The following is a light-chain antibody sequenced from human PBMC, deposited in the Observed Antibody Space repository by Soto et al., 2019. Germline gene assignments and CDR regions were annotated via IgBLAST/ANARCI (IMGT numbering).Light chain of an antibody. V-gene: IGKV3-15*01. CDR1: QSVSSN. J-gene: IGKJ4*01. CDR2: GAS. Sequence: EIVMTQSPATLSVSPGERATLSCRASQSVSSNLAWYQQKPGQAPTLLIYGASARATGIPVRFSGSRSGTEFTLTISSLQSEDFAVYYCQQYCSTPLTFGGGTKVEIK. CDR3: QQYCSTPLT.